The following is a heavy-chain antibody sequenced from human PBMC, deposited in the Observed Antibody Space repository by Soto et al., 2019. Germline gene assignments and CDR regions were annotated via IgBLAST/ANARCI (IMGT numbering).Heavy chain of an antibody. CDR3: ARGIHGVDV. Sequence: KSSETLSLTCAVSFDSITSGYYWGWIRQPPGKGLEWIGSMYYSGNTYYNPSLKSRVTLSGDTSKNQFSLKLSSVTAADTAVYYCARGIHGVDVWGQGTTVTVSS. V-gene: IGHV4-38-2*01. CDR1: FDSITSGYY. CDR2: MYYSGNT. J-gene: IGHJ6*02.